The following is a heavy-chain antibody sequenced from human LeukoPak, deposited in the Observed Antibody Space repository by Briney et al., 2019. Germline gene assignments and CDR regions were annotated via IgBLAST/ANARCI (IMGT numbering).Heavy chain of an antibody. CDR3: ARGRAVGATDY. D-gene: IGHD1-26*01. J-gene: IGHJ4*02. CDR1: GDSISSGGYS. Sequence: SQTLSLTCAVSGDSISSGGYSWSWIRQPPGKGLEWIGEINHSGSTNYNPSLKSRVTISVDTSKNQFSLKLSSVTAADTAVYYCARGRAVGATDYWGQGTLVTVSS. V-gene: IGHV4-30-2*01. CDR2: INHSGST.